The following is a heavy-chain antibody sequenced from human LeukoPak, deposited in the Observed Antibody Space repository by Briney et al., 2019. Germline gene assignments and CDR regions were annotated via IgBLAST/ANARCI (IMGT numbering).Heavy chain of an antibody. D-gene: IGHD2-15*01. J-gene: IGHJ6*03. CDR3: ARRSGGGNYYYMDV. V-gene: IGHV5-51*01. CDR2: IYPGDSDT. Sequence: GESLQISCEGSGYSFTTYWIGGVRQVPGKGLEGMGIIYPGDSDTRYSPSFQGQVTISADKSISTAYLQWSSLKASDTAMYYCARRSGGGNYYYMDVWGKGTTVTVSS. CDR1: GYSFTTYW.